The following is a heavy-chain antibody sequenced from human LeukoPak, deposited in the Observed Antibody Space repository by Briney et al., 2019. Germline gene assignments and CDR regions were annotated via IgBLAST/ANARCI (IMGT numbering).Heavy chain of an antibody. D-gene: IGHD6-19*01. Sequence: ASAKVSCKSSGYTFTSYGICWVRQAPGQGLEWMGWISGYNGKTKYAQKFQGRVTMTTDTSTNTAYMELRSLSSDDTAVYYCARSGGPGYSSGWYGELDYWGQGTLVTVSS. CDR3: ARSGGPGYSSGWYGELDY. J-gene: IGHJ4*02. V-gene: IGHV1-18*01. CDR2: ISGYNGKT. CDR1: GYTFTSYG.